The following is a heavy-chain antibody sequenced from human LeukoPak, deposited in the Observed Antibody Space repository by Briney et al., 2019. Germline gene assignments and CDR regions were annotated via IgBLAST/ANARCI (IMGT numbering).Heavy chain of an antibody. Sequence: SETLSLTCTVSGGSISSSSYYWGWIRQPPGKGLEWIGSIYYSGSTYYNPSLKSRVTISVDTSKNQFSLKLSSVTAVDTAIYYCGRGEYYYYYYYMDVWGKGTTVTVS. CDR1: GGSISSSSYY. CDR2: IYYSGST. J-gene: IGHJ6*03. CDR3: GRGEYYYYYYYMDV. V-gene: IGHV4-39*01. D-gene: IGHD2/OR15-2a*01.